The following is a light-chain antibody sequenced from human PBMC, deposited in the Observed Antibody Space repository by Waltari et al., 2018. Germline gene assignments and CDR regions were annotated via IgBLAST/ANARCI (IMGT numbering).Light chain of an antibody. V-gene: IGKV4-1*01. CDR3: QQYYTTPRT. Sequence: DFLMTQYPDSLDVSSGHRATIKCNYHPTGLFSSNNKNSLAWLQQKPAQPPKLLIYWASTRDSGLPDRFTGGVSGTDFTLTISSLQAEDAAVYYCQQYYTTPRTFGQGTKVEIK. CDR1: PTGLFSSNNKNS. CDR2: WAS. J-gene: IGKJ1*01.